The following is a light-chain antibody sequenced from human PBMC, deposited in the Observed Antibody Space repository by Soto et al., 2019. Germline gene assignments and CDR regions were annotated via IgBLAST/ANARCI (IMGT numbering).Light chain of an antibody. Sequence: DIQMTQSPSTLSAKIGDRVTITCRASQSISSWLAWYQQKPGKAPKLLIYDASSLESGVPSRFSGSGSGTEFTLTISSLQTDDFASYYCQQYDSYSWTFGQGTKVDIK. CDR2: DAS. CDR1: QSISSW. CDR3: QQYDSYSWT. V-gene: IGKV1-5*01. J-gene: IGKJ1*01.